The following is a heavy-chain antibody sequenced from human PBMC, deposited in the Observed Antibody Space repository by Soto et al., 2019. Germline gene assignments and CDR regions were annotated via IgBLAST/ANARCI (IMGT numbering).Heavy chain of an antibody. D-gene: IGHD6-13*01. CDR1: GYTFTSYG. CDR3: ARAPGGPGIAEY. J-gene: IGHJ4*02. Sequence: GASVKVSCKTSGYTFTSYGITWVRQAPGQGLEWMGWITTDKGKTTYAQKFKGRVTMTTDTSTSTAYKELRNLRSEDTAVYYCARAPGGPGIAEYWGQGTLVTVSS. CDR2: ITTDKGKT. V-gene: IGHV1-18*01.